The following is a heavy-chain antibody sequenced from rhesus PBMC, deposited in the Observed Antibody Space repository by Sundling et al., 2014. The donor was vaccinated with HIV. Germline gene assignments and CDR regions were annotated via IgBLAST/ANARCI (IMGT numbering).Heavy chain of an antibody. D-gene: IGHD3-34*01. CDR3: AIGGNVLLHTGRLDY. CDR1: GASISDYW. J-gene: IGHJ4*01. V-gene: IGHV4-80*01. CDR2: INGNSGST. Sequence: QVQLQESGPGLVKPSETLSLTCTVSGASISDYWWNWIRQPPGKRLEWIGEINGNSGSTNYNPSLKSRVTISRDTSKSQFSLNLSSVTAADTAVYYCAIGGNVLLHTGRLDYWGQGVLVTVSS.